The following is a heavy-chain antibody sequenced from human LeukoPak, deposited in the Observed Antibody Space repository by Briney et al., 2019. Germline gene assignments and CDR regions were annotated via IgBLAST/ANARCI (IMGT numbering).Heavy chain of an antibody. Sequence: ASVKLSCKASGYTFTGYYMHWVRQAPGQGLEWMGCINPNSGGTNYAPKFQSRVTMTRNTSISPAYMELSRMRSDDTAVYCCAREGTIATIYFDYWGQGTLVTVSS. J-gene: IGHJ4*02. D-gene: IGHD5-24*01. V-gene: IGHV1-2*02. CDR1: GYTFTGYY. CDR2: INPNSGGT. CDR3: AREGTIATIYFDY.